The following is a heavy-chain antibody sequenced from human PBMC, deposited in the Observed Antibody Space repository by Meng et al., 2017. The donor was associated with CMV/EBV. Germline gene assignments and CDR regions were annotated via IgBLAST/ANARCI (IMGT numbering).Heavy chain of an antibody. J-gene: IGHJ4*02. Sequence: GESLKISCAASGFTFSSYGMHWVRQAPGKGLGWVAFIRYDGSNKYYADSVKGRFTISRDNSKNTLYLQMNSLRAEDTAVYYCAKDRVSQFDYWGQGTLVTVSS. D-gene: IGHD4-11*01. CDR3: AKDRVSQFDY. CDR1: GFTFSSYG. CDR2: IRYDGSNK. V-gene: IGHV3-30*02.